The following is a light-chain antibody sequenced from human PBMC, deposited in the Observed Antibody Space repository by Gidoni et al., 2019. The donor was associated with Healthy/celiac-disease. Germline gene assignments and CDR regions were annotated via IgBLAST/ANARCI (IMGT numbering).Light chain of an antibody. J-gene: IGKJ2*01. CDR3: QQYDNLPLMYT. Sequence: DIQMTQSQSSLSASVGDRVTITCQASQDISNYLNWYQQKPGKAPKLLIYDASNLETGVPSRFSGSGSGTDLTFTISSLQPEDIATYYCQQYDNLPLMYTFGQGTKLEIK. V-gene: IGKV1-33*01. CDR1: QDISNY. CDR2: DAS.